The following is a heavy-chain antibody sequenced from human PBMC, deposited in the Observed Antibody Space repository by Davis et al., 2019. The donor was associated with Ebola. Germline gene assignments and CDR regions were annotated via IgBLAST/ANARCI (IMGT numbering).Heavy chain of an antibody. CDR2: ISSSSNYI. Sequence: PGGSLRLSCAASGFTFSSNSMNWVRQAPGKGLEWVSFISSSSNYIYYADSVKGRFTVSRDNSKNTLYLQMNSLRAEDTAVYYCAKDTARLLWFGECDYWGQGTLVTVSS. CDR1: GFTFSSNS. CDR3: AKDTARLLWFGECDY. V-gene: IGHV3-21*01. J-gene: IGHJ4*02. D-gene: IGHD3-10*01.